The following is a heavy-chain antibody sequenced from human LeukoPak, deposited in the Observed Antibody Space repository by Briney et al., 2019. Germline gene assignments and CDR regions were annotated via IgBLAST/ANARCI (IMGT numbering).Heavy chain of an antibody. CDR2: IYSGGST. J-gene: IGHJ3*02. D-gene: IGHD2-2*02. CDR1: GFTVSSNY. Sequence: GGSLRLSCAASGFTVSSNYMSWVRQAPGKGLEWVSVIYSGGSTYYADSVKGRLNLSRDNSKNTLYLQMNSLRAEDTAVYDWAREGYCSSTSCYTLGDAFDIWGQGTMVTVSS. V-gene: IGHV3-53*01. CDR3: AREGYCSSTSCYTLGDAFDI.